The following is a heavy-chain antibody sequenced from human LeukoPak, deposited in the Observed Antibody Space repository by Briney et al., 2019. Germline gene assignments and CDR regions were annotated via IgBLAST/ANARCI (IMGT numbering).Heavy chain of an antibody. CDR3: AREPYYCSGGSCFPHDY. CDR2: ISSSSSYI. Sequence: GGSLRLSCAASGFTFSNYSMNWVRQAPGKGLEWVLSISSSSSYIYYADSVKGRFTISRDNAKNSLYPQMNSLRAEDTAMYYCAREPYYCSGGSCFPHDYWGQGTLVTVSS. CDR1: GFTFSNYS. D-gene: IGHD2-15*01. J-gene: IGHJ4*02. V-gene: IGHV3-21*04.